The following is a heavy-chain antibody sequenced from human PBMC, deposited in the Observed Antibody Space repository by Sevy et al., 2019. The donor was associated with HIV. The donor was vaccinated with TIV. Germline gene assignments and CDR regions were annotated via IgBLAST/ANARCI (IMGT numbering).Heavy chain of an antibody. CDR1: GFNLNIYG. J-gene: IGHJ4*02. CDR3: ARDLPHLLPWELSRGSDF. CDR2: SSGDNGNS. Sequence: ASVKVSCKASGFNLNIYGISWVRQAPGQGLEWLGWSSGDNGNSNYAQKLQGRVTMTTDTSTSTAYMELRSLRSDDTAVYYCARDLPHLLPWELSRGSDFWGQGTLVTVSS. V-gene: IGHV1-18*01. D-gene: IGHD3-16*01.